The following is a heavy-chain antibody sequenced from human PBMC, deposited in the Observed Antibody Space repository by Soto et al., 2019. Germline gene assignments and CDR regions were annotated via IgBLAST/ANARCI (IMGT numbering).Heavy chain of an antibody. CDR1: GDSVSSNTAA. CDR3: ARDRLVADYFDY. D-gene: IGHD5-12*01. Sequence: SQTLSLTCAISGDSVSSNTAAWNWIRQSPSRGLEWLGRTYYRSKWYNDYAVSVKSRITISPDTSNNQFSLQLNSVTPEDTAVYYCARDRLVADYFDYWGQGTMVTVSS. J-gene: IGHJ4*02. V-gene: IGHV6-1*01. CDR2: TYYRSKWYN.